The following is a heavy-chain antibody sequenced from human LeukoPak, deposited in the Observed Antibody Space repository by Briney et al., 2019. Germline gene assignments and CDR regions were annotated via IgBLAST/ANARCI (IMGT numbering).Heavy chain of an antibody. CDR3: ARVNLYCSGGSCYSDWFDP. CDR1: GGTFISYA. V-gene: IGHV1-69*01. D-gene: IGHD2-15*01. Sequence: ASVKVSCKASGGTFISYAISWVRQAPGQGLEWMGGIIPIFGTANYAQKFQGRVTITADESTSTAYMELRSLRSDDTAVYYCARVNLYCSGGSCYSDWFDPWGQGTLVTVSS. CDR2: IIPIFGTA. J-gene: IGHJ5*02.